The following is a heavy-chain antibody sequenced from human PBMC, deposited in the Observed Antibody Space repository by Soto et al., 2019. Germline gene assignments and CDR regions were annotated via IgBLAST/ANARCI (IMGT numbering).Heavy chain of an antibody. CDR1: GGSVNGYY. J-gene: IGHJ5*02. V-gene: IGHV4-34*01. CDR2: INHTGGT. D-gene: IGHD3-3*01. Sequence: PSETLSLTCAVYGGSVNGYYWNWIRQPPGKGLEWIREINHTGGTHYNPSLKSRVTMSVDTSKNQFSLRLSSVTAADTAISYCATRITVFGLLIPPFDPWGQGTKVTVSS. CDR3: ATRITVFGLLIPPFDP.